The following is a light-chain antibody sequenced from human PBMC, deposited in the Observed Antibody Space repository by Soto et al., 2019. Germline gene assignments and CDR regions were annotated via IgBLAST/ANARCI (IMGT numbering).Light chain of an antibody. V-gene: IGLV2-14*01. CDR3: SSYTSSSFYV. CDR2: DVS. J-gene: IGLJ1*01. Sequence: QSALTQPASVSGSPGQSITISCTGTSSGVGGYNYVSWYQQHPGIAPKLMIYDVSNRPSGVSNRFSGSKSGNTASLTISGLQAEDEADYYCSSYTSSSFYVFGTGTKLTVL. CDR1: SSGVGGYNY.